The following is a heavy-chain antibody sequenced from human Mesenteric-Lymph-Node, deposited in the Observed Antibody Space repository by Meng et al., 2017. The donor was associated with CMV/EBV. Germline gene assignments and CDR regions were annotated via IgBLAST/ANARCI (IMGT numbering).Heavy chain of an antibody. CDR3: ARAAREWLTYYYYYYGMDV. D-gene: IGHD3-3*01. V-gene: IGHV4-38-2*02. CDR2: INHSGST. CDR1: GYYISSGYY. Sequence: SETLSLTCSVSGYYISSGYYWSWIRQPPGKGLEWIGEINHSGSTNYNPSLKSRVTISVDTSKNQFSLKLSSVTAADTAVYYCARAAREWLTYYYYYYGMDVWGQGTTVTVSS. J-gene: IGHJ6*02.